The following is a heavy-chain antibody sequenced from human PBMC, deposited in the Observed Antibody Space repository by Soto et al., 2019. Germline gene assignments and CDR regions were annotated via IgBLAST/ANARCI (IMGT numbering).Heavy chain of an antibody. Sequence: QITLRESGPTLVKPTQTLTLTCTFSGFSLSTSGVGVGWIRQPPGKALECLALIYGEDDKRYTPYLRSGLTITKDTSKNQAVLTMTNLDPVDTATYYCAHMRWYGELSWGQGTLVTVSS. CDR1: GFSLSTSGVG. J-gene: IGHJ5*02. CDR3: AHMRWYGELS. D-gene: IGHD3-10*01. CDR2: IYGEDDK. V-gene: IGHV2-5*02.